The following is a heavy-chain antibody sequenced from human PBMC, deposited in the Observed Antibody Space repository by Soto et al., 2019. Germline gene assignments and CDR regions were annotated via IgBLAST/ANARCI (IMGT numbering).Heavy chain of an antibody. CDR2: ISYDGSNK. J-gene: IGHJ4*02. CDR3: ARDGAIH. D-gene: IGHD2-2*01. CDR1: GFTFSSYA. Sequence: QVQLVESGGGEVQPGRSLRLSCAASGFTFSSYAMHWVRQAPGKGLEWVAVISYDGSNKYYADSVKGRFTISRDNSKNTLYLQMNSLRAEDTAVYYCARDGAIHWGQGTLVTVSS. V-gene: IGHV3-30-3*01.